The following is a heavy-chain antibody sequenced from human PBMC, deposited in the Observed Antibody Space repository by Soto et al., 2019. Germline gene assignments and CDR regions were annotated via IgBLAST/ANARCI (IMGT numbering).Heavy chain of an antibody. J-gene: IGHJ4*02. CDR1: GFTFTNYA. CDR2: ITDSGGST. CDR3: AKDLQQLVFDGQGAFDY. Sequence: EVQLLESGGGLVQPGGSLRLSCAASGFTFTNYAMSWVRQAPGQGLEWVSAITDSGGSTYYADSVKGRFTISRDNCKNTLYLQMNSLRAEDTAVYYCAKDLQQLVFDGQGAFDYWGQGTLVTVSS. D-gene: IGHD6-13*01. V-gene: IGHV3-23*01.